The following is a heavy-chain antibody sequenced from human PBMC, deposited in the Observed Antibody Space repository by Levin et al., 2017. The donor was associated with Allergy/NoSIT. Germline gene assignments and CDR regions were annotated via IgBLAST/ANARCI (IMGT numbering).Heavy chain of an antibody. CDR3: ARISDYYGSGSYRGGLDY. J-gene: IGHJ4*02. CDR2: IYYSGGA. V-gene: IGHV4-59*08. CDR1: GGSFSYSY. D-gene: IGHD3-10*01. Sequence: SETLSLTCTVSGGSFSYSYWSWIRQPPGKGLEWIGHIYYSGGATYNPSLKSRVTISVDTSKNQFSLNLSSVTAADAAVYYCARISDYYGSGSYRGGLDYWGQGTLVTVSS.